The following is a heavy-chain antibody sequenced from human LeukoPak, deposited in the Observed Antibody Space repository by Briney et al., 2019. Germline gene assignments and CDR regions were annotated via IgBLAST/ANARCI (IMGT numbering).Heavy chain of an antibody. J-gene: IGHJ4*02. CDR1: GFTVSSNS. CDR2: IYSDNT. Sequence: GGSLRLSCTVSGFTVSSNSMSWVRQAPGKGLEWVSFIYSDNTHYSDSVKGRFTISRDNSKNTLYLQMNSLRAEDTAVYYCAKVVIPVTSRFDYWGQGTLVTVSS. CDR3: AKVVIPVTSRFDY. V-gene: IGHV3-53*01. D-gene: IGHD4-17*01.